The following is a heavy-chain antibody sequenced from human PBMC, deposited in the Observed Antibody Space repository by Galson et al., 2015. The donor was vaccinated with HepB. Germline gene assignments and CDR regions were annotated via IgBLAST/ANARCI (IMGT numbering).Heavy chain of an antibody. CDR2: VKAITDGGTS. D-gene: IGHD3-16*01. CDR3: TTGLLGANH. J-gene: IGHJ4*02. V-gene: IGHV3-15*07. Sequence: SLRLSCAGSGFSFDKGWMNWVRQAPGKGLEWVGRVKAITDGGTSGYAAPVKGRFSISRDDSKNTVSLQMNSLRVEDTAVYYCTTGLLGANHWGQGALVTVSS. CDR1: GFSFDKGW.